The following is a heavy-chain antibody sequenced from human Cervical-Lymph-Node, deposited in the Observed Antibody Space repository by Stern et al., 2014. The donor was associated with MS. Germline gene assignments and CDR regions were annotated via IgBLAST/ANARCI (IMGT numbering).Heavy chain of an antibody. CDR2: SIPVLGTS. Sequence: QMQLVQSGAEVKKPGSSVKVSCKASGGTFRSYGITWVRQAPGQGLEWMGGSIPVLGTSKYAKKFQGRVTIIADESTHTSYMELSSLTSEDTAVYYCARDFTTVTAFGMDLWGQGTTVIVSS. V-gene: IGHV1-69*01. CDR1: GGTFRSYG. J-gene: IGHJ6*02. CDR3: ARDFTTVTAFGMDL. D-gene: IGHD4-17*01.